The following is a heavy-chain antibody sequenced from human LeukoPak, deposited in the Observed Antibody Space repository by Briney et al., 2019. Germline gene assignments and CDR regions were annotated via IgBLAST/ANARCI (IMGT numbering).Heavy chain of an antibody. D-gene: IGHD3-10*01. Sequence: GGSLRLSCAASGFTFSDYWMGWVRQAPGKGLEWVANIKQDGSEKYYVDSVKGRFTISRDSAKNSLYLQMNSLRAEDTAVYYCARMVRGEYYFDYWGQETLVTVSS. V-gene: IGHV3-7*01. CDR3: ARMVRGEYYFDY. J-gene: IGHJ4*02. CDR2: IKQDGSEK. CDR1: GFTFSDYW.